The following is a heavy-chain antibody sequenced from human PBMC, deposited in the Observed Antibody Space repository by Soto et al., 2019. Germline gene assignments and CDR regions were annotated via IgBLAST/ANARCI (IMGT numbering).Heavy chain of an antibody. CDR1: GFTFNSYA. D-gene: IGHD3-10*01. CDR2: ISGGGGST. V-gene: IGHV3-23*01. J-gene: IGHJ4*02. Sequence: GGSLRLSCAASGFTFNSYAMNWVRQVPGKGLEWVSTISGGGGSTHYADSVKGRFTISRDNSKNTVYLQMNDLRAEDTAVYYCAKIISGTYYNGADYWGQETLVPFSS. CDR3: AKIISGTYYNGADY.